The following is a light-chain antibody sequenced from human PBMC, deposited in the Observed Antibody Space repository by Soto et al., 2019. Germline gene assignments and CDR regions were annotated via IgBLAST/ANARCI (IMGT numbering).Light chain of an antibody. CDR3: AAWDDSLNAHVV. V-gene: IGLV1-44*01. CDR1: SSNIGRNS. J-gene: IGLJ2*01. Sequence: QSVLTQPPSVSAAAGQKVTISCSGDSSNIGRNSVSWYQHLPGTVPKLLIHGNHERPSGVPDRFSGSKSGTSASLAISGLQSEDEADYYCAAWDDSLNAHVVFGGGTKLTVL. CDR2: GNH.